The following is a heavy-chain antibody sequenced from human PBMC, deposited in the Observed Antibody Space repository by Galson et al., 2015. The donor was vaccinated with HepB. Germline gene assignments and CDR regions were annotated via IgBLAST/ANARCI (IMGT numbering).Heavy chain of an antibody. Sequence: SVKVSCKVFGNTLTALSMHWVRQAPGKGLEWMGGYDLEEGKTTYAQRFQGRVTMTEDISTDTAYMELSSLRSEDTAVYYCATDVIRGVSGMGVWGQGTTVTVSS. CDR1: GNTLTALS. J-gene: IGHJ6*02. CDR2: YDLEEGKT. D-gene: IGHD3-10*01. CDR3: ATDVIRGVSGMGV. V-gene: IGHV1-24*01.